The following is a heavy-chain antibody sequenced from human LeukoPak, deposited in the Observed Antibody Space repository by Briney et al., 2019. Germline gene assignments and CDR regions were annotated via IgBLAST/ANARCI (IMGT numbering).Heavy chain of an antibody. Sequence: AGGSLRLSCTASGFHFSRNGMHWVRQAPGKGLGWVAFIRYDGTKTFYGDSVRGRLTISRDNSKNTLYLEMNSLRHEDTAVYSCARDFDDVNGNFYYIPDFWGQGTLVT. CDR3: ARDFDDVNGNFYYIPDF. CDR1: GFHFSRNG. CDR2: IRYDGTKT. J-gene: IGHJ4*02. V-gene: IGHV3-30*02. D-gene: IGHD2-8*01.